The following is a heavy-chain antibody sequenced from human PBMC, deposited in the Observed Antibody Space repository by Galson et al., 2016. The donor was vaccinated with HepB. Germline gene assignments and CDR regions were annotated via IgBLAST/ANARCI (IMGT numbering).Heavy chain of an antibody. CDR3: VRVPAEGFDY. Sequence: SVKVSCKASGYTFTGYYLHWMRQDPGQGLEWMGWINPKSGDTKYVQKFQGRVTMTRDTSISTAYMEVRRLRSDDTAVYYCVRVPAEGFDYWGRGTLVTVSS. CDR2: INPKSGDT. V-gene: IGHV1-2*02. CDR1: GYTFTGYY. J-gene: IGHJ4*02.